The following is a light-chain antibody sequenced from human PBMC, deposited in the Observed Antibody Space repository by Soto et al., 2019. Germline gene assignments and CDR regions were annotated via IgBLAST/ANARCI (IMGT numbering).Light chain of an antibody. V-gene: IGLV2-14*01. CDR3: SSFTSSSTQV. J-gene: IGLJ1*01. CDR1: SSDVGGYNY. Sequence: QSALTQPASVSGSPGQSITISCTGTSSDVGGYNYVSWYQQHPGKVPKLMIYEVSNRPSGVVNRFSGSKSGTTAYLTISGLQAEDEADYYCSSFTSSSTQVFGTGTKLTVL. CDR2: EVS.